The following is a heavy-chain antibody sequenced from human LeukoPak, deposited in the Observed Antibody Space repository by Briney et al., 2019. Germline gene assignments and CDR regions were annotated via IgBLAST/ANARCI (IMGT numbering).Heavy chain of an antibody. V-gene: IGHV3-74*01. CDR3: ESGGPDSSDYSSPFDY. CDR1: RFTFSNAW. D-gene: IGHD3-22*01. CDR2: VNFGGGHT. Sequence: GGSLRLSCGPSRFTFSNAWLYCVPQTTGEGRVCVSAVNFGGGHTYYVDSVKRRYTLSRDNVLNTLYLQTTRLRAQDTAVCYCESGGPDSSDYSSPFDYWGQGTLVTVSS. J-gene: IGHJ4*02.